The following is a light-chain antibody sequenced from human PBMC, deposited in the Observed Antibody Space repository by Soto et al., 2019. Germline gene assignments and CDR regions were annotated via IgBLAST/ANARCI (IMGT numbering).Light chain of an antibody. CDR3: AAWDDSPNAFV. J-gene: IGLJ1*01. V-gene: IGLV1-44*01. CDR1: SSNIGGNT. CDR2: GND. Sequence: QPVLTQPPSASGTPGQRVTISCSGSSSNIGGNTVNWYQQLPGTAPKLLIYGNDQRPSGVPDRFSGSKSGTSASLAISGLQSEDEADYYCAAWDDSPNAFVFGTGTKLTVL.